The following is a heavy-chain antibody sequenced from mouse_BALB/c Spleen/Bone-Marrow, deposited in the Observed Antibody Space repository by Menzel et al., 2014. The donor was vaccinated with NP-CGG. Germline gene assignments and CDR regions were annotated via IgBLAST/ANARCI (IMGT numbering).Heavy chain of an antibody. Sequence: EVMLVESGAELVKPGASVKLSCTASGFNIKDTYLHWVKQRPEQGLEWIGRIDPANGNTKYDSKFQGKATITADTSSNTAYLQLSSLTSEDTAVYYCASYRYAWYFDVWGAGTTVTVSA. CDR2: IDPANGNT. CDR3: ASYRYAWYFDV. D-gene: IGHD2-14*01. V-gene: IGHV14-3*02. CDR1: GFNIKDTY. J-gene: IGHJ1*01.